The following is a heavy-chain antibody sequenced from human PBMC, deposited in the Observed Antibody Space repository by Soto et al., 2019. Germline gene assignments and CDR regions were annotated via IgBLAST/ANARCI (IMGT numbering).Heavy chain of an antibody. J-gene: IGHJ4*02. CDR1: DGSVRNGMYY. CDR3: ARCCSNLDCHYLYYFDS. CDR2: VHFSGNT. V-gene: IGHV4-61*01. Sequence: QVQLRESGPGLLKPSETLSLTCSVSDGSVRNGMYYWSWVRQPPGKGLEWLGNVHFSGNTIYNPSVVGRVSMAVEMSKIHVLLELTSVTAADTAWYYCARCCSNLDCHYLYYFDSGGQGPQVTVSS. D-gene: IGHD2-2*01.